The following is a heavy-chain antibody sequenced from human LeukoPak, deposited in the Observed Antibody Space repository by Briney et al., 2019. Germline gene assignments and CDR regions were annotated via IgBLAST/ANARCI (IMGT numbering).Heavy chain of an antibody. Sequence: GGSLRLSCAASGFTSSDYYMSWIRQAPGKGLEWVSYISSSSSYTNYADSVKGRLTISRDNAKNSVYLQMNSLRAEDTAVYYCARDQGYYDFWSGSSPPAYYYGMDVWGQGTTVTVSS. J-gene: IGHJ6*02. CDR2: ISSSSSYT. V-gene: IGHV3-11*06. CDR3: ARDQGYYDFWSGSSPPAYYYGMDV. CDR1: GFTSSDYY. D-gene: IGHD3-3*01.